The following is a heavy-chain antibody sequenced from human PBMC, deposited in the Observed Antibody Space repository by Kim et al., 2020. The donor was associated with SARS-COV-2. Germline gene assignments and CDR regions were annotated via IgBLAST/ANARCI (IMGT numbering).Heavy chain of an antibody. Sequence: SVKVSCKASGGTFSSYAISWVRQAPGQGLEWMGGIIPIFGTANYAQKFQGRVTITADESTSTAYMELSSLRSEDTAVYYCARPNCSGGSCYSGGPYYFDYWGQGTLVTVSS. D-gene: IGHD2-15*01. V-gene: IGHV1-69*13. CDR2: IIPIFGTA. CDR3: ARPNCSGGSCYSGGPYYFDY. CDR1: GGTFSSYA. J-gene: IGHJ4*02.